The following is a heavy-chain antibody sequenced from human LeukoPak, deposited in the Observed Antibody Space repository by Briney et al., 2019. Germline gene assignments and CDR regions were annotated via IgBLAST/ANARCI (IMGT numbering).Heavy chain of an antibody. V-gene: IGHV3-74*01. CDR2: TNTDGSST. CDR1: GITFSHYW. J-gene: IGHJ4*02. D-gene: IGHD3-22*01. CDR3: VPPDSSGLD. Sequence: GGSLRLSCEASGITFSHYWMHWARQAPGKGLVWVSRTNTDGSSTSYMDSVKGRFTISRDNAKNTIYLQINSLRAEDTAVYYCVPPDSSGLDWGQGTLVTVSS.